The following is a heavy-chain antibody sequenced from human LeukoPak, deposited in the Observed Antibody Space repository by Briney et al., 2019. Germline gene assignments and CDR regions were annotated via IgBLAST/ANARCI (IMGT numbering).Heavy chain of an antibody. D-gene: IGHD6-13*01. J-gene: IGHJ4*02. V-gene: IGHV4-59*01. CDR2: IYYSGST. CDR3: ARGQRSDSQQLVLDY. CDR1: GGSFSGYY. Sequence: KPSETLSLTCAVYGGSFSGYYWSWIRQPPGKGLEWIGYIYYSGSTNYNPSLKSRVTISVDTSKNQFSLKLSSVTAADTAVYYCARGQRSDSQQLVLDYWGQGTLVTVSS.